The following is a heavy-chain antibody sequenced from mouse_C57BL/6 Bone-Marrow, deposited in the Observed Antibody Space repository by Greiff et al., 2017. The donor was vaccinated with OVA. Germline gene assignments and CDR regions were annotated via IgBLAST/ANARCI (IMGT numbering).Heavy chain of an antibody. CDR1: GFSLSTYGMG. J-gene: IGHJ2*01. CDR3: ARRRGYYGSSLDY. Sequence: VTLKESGPGLLQPSQTLSLSCYSSGFSLSTYGMGVGWNRQPPGQGLVWLAHIWRDDDKYYDPALKSWPTTSKDTSKNPVFHKIANVNTTDTATYYYARRRGYYGSSLDYWGQGTTLTVSS. D-gene: IGHD1-1*01. V-gene: IGHV8-8*01. CDR2: IWRDDDK.